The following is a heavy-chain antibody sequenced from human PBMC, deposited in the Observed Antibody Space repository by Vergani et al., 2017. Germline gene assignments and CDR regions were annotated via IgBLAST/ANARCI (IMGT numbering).Heavy chain of an antibody. CDR2: ISWNSGSI. Sequence: EVQLVESGGGLVQPGRSLRLSCAASGFTFDDYAMHWVRQAPGKGLEWVSGISWNSGSIGYADSVKGRFTISRDSAKNSLYLQMNSLRAEDMALYYCAKXSDYDILTGFALDYWGQGTLVTVSS. J-gene: IGHJ4*02. D-gene: IGHD3-9*01. V-gene: IGHV3-9*03. CDR1: GFTFDDYA. CDR3: AKXSDYDILTGFALDY.